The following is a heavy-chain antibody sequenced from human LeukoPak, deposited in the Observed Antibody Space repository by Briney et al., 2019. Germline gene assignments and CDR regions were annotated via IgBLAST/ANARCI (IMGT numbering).Heavy chain of an antibody. CDR3: ARQSSGSYWEHYFDY. CDR1: GGSISSNSYS. CDR2: TQYRRAI. J-gene: IGHJ4*02. D-gene: IGHD1-26*01. Sequence: PSGTPFLTFTVPGGSISSNSYSLGWICQPPRKGLEWVWGTQYRRAIYHNPSLKGRASISMDTSTNQFSLNVIAVTAADTAMYYCARQSSGSYWEHYFDYWGQGTLVTVSS. V-gene: IGHV4-39*01.